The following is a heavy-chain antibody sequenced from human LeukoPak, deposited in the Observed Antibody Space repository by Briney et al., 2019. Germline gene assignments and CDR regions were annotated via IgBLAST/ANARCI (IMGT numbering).Heavy chain of an antibody. CDR1: GFTFSSYW. CDR2: IKQDGGEK. Sequence: GGSLRLSCAASGFTFSSYWMSWVRQAPGKGLEWVANIKQDGGEKYYVDSVKGRFTISRDNAKNSLYLQMNSLRAEDTAVYYCARDRPGYSSSWPYGMDVWGQGTTVTVSS. V-gene: IGHV3-7*03. D-gene: IGHD6-13*01. J-gene: IGHJ6*02. CDR3: ARDRPGYSSSWPYGMDV.